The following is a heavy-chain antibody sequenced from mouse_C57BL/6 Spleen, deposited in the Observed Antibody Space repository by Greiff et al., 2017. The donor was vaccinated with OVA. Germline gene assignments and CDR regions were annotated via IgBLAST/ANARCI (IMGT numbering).Heavy chain of an antibody. CDR1: GFSLTSYG. V-gene: IGHV2-5*01. D-gene: IGHD4-1*01. Sequence: VQLQQSGPGLVQPSQSLSITCTVSGFSLTSYGVHWVRQSPGKGLEWLGVIWRGGSTDYNAAIMSRLSITKDNSKSQVFFKMNSLQADDTAIYYCATNWDEGAMDYWGQGTSVTVSS. CDR2: IWRGGST. CDR3: ATNWDEGAMDY. J-gene: IGHJ4*01.